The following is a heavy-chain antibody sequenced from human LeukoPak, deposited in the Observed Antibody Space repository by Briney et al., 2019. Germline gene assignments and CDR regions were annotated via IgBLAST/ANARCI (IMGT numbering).Heavy chain of an antibody. CDR3: ARTHYYDSSGDNNAFDI. Sequence: ASVKVSCKASGYTFTGYYMHWVRQAPGQGLEWMGRINPNSGGTNYAQKFQGRVTMTRDTSISTAYMELSRLRPDDTAVYYCARTHYYDSSGDNNAFDIWGQGTMVTVSS. J-gene: IGHJ3*02. CDR2: INPNSGGT. D-gene: IGHD3-22*01. V-gene: IGHV1-2*06. CDR1: GYTFTGYY.